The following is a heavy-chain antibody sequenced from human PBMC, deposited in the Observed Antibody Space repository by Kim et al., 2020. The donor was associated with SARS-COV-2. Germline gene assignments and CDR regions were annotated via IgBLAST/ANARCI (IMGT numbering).Heavy chain of an antibody. V-gene: IGHV3-48*02. CDR1: GFAFSGYD. D-gene: IGHD3-16*01. Sequence: GGSLRLSCATSGFAFSGYDMNWVRQAPGKGLEWLSFITKSSNTTYYADSVEGRFTISRDNAKNSLFLQMNSLRDEDTALYYCARDRLGGAFDIWGQGTMVTVSS. CDR3: ARDRLGGAFDI. J-gene: IGHJ3*02. CDR2: ITKSSNTT.